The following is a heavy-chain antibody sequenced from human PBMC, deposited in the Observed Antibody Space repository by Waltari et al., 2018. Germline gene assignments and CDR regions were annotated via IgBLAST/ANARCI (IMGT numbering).Heavy chain of an antibody. Sequence: QVQLVESGGGVVQSGGSLRLSCAASGFTFSDYGMHWVRQAAGKGLEWVAFIRYDGNNKYYADSVKGRFTISRDNSKNTLYLQMDSLRVEDTAVYYCAKEDGVGPTTTSFNYWGQGTLVTVSS. CDR1: GFTFSDYG. J-gene: IGHJ4*02. CDR2: IRYDGNNK. CDR3: AKEDGVGPTTTSFNY. V-gene: IGHV3-30*02. D-gene: IGHD1-26*01.